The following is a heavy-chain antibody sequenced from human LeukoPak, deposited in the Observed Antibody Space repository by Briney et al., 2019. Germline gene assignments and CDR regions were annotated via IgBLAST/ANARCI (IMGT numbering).Heavy chain of an antibody. V-gene: IGHV3-30-3*01. Sequence: GGSLRLSCAASGFTFNAYAFHWVRQTPGKGLEWVAVISYDGSNEDYADSVKGRFTISRDNSKNTVYLQMISLRAEDTAVYFCARVSERGHYSYYFDYWGQGTPVTVSS. CDR3: ARVSERGHYSYYFDY. CDR1: GFTFNAYA. CDR2: ISYDGSNE. J-gene: IGHJ4*02. D-gene: IGHD1-1*01.